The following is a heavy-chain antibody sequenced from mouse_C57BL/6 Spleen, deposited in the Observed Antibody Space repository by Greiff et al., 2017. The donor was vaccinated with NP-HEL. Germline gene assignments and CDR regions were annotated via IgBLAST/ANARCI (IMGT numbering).Heavy chain of an antibody. V-gene: IGHV5-4*01. J-gene: IGHJ3*01. D-gene: IGHD1-1*01. CDR2: ISDGGSYT. CDR1: GFTFSSYA. Sequence: DVQLVESGGGLVKPGGSLKLSCAASGFTFSSYAMSWVRQTPEKRLEWVATISDGGSYTYYPDNVKGRFTISRDNAKNNLYLQMSHLKSEDTAMYYCAEIEDYDGSSPAYWGQGTLVTVSA. CDR3: AEIEDYDGSSPAY.